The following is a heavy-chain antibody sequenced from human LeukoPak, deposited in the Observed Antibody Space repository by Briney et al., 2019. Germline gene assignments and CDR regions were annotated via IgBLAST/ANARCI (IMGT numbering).Heavy chain of an antibody. V-gene: IGHV4-34*01. D-gene: IGHD5-18*01. Sequence: SETLSLTCAVDGGSFSGYYWSWISQPPGKGLEWIGEINHSGSTNYNPSLKSRVTISVDTSKNQFSLKLGSVTAADTAVYYCARGVDTAMAGKYYFDYWGQGTLVTVSS. CDR3: ARGVDTAMAGKYYFDY. CDR2: INHSGST. CDR1: GGSFSGYY. J-gene: IGHJ4*02.